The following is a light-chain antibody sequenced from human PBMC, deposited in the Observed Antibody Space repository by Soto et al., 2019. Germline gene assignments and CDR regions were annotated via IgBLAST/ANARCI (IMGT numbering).Light chain of an antibody. CDR2: AAS. V-gene: IGKV1-39*01. J-gene: IGKJ3*01. CDR3: QQSYSTPIT. Sequence: DIQMTQSPSSLSASVGDRVTITCRASQSISSYINWYQQKPGKAPKLLIYAASSLQSVVPSRFSGSGSGTDFTLTISSRQPEDFATYYCQQSYSTPITFGPGTKVDIK. CDR1: QSISSY.